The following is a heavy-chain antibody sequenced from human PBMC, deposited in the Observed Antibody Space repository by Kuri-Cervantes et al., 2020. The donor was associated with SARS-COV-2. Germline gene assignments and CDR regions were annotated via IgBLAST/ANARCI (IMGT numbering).Heavy chain of an antibody. CDR2: INHSGST. Sequence: GSLRLSCAVYGGSFSGYYWSWIRQPPGKGLEWIGEINHSGSTNYNPSLKSRVTISVDTSKNQFSLKLSSVTAADTAVYYCARGGFWYGAGYFDYWGQGTLVIVSS. V-gene: IGHV4-34*01. D-gene: IGHD4-17*01. J-gene: IGHJ4*02. CDR1: GGSFSGYY. CDR3: ARGGFWYGAGYFDY.